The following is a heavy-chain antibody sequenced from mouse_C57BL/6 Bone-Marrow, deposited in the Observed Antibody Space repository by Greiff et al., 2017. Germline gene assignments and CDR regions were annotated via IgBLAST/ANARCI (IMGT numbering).Heavy chain of an antibody. CDR3: AKNRVYAMDY. J-gene: IGHJ4*01. V-gene: IGHV1-81*01. Sequence: VQLLQSGAELARPGASVKLSCKASGYTFTSYGISWVKQSTGQGLEWIGEIYPRSGNTYYNEKFKGQVTLTADKSSSTAYMELRSLTSEDSAVYFCAKNRVYAMDYWGQGTSVTVSS. CDR2: IYPRSGNT. CDR1: GYTFTSYG.